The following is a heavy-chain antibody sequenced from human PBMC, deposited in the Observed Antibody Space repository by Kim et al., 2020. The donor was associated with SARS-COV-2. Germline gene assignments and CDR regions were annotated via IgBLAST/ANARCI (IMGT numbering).Heavy chain of an antibody. J-gene: IGHJ4*02. Sequence: SRVTISVDTSKNQFSLKLSSVTAAGTAVYYCARIGDSSSPSKGGQYYFDYWGQGTLVTVSS. CDR3: ARIGDSSSPSKGGQYYFDY. V-gene: IGHV4-34*01. D-gene: IGHD6-6*01.